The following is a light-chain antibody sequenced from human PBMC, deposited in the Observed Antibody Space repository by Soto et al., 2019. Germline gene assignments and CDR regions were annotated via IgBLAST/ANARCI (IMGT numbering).Light chain of an antibody. Sequence: EIVMTQSPATLSLSPGERATLSCRASQSVSSNLAWYQQKPGQAPRLLIYGASTRATGVPDRFSGSGSGTEFTLTISRLEPEDFEVYYCHQYGSSRRSFGQGTKVDIK. V-gene: IGKV3-20*01. CDR2: GAS. CDR3: HQYGSSRRS. J-gene: IGKJ1*01. CDR1: QSVSSN.